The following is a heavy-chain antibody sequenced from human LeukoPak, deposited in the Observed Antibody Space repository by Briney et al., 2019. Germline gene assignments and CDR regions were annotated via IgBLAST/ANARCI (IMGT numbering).Heavy chain of an antibody. V-gene: IGHV3-33*08. D-gene: IGHD4-17*01. CDR1: GFTFRSYG. J-gene: IGHJ6*02. CDR2: IWYDGSNK. CDR3: ARRDRHDYEGRYYGMDV. Sequence: GGSLRLSCAASGFTFRSYGMNRVRQAPGKGLEWVAVIWYDGSNKYYADSVKGRFTISRDNSKNTLYLQMDSLRAEDTAVYYCARRDRHDYEGRYYGMDVWGQGTAVTVSS.